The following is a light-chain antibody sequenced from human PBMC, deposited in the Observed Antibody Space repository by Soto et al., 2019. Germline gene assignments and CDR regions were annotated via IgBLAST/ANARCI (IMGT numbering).Light chain of an antibody. CDR3: QQLNNYPLT. Sequence: DIQLTQSPSFLSASVGDRVTITCRASLGIRDYLAWYQQKPGRVPRLLIYSASTLQSGVPSRFSGSGSGTEFTLTISSLQPEYFASYYCQQLNNYPLTFGGGTKVDI. CDR2: SAS. V-gene: IGKV1-9*01. J-gene: IGKJ4*01. CDR1: LGIRDY.